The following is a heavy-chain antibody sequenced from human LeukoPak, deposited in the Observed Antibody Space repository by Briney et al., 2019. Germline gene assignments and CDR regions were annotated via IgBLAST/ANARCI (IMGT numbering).Heavy chain of an antibody. V-gene: IGHV3-30*02. CDR2: SRRDGTYV. CDR1: GFALSSYG. D-gene: IGHD1-26*01. CDR3: VSGGPTRGTLAS. Sequence: PGGSLRLSCAASGFALSSYGMYWVRQTPDKGLEWVAYSRRDGTYVNYADSVKGRFIISRDNSKNTLGLQMNSLRVEDTALYYCVSGGPTRGTLASWGQGTLVPVSS. J-gene: IGHJ4*02.